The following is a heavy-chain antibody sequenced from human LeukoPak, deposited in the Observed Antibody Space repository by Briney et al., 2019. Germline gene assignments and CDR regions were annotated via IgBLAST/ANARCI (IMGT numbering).Heavy chain of an antibody. J-gene: IGHJ6*03. CDR3: ARNIAALTLYYYYMDV. CDR1: GYTFTGYY. CDR2: INPNSGGT. Sequence: ASVKVSCKASGYTFTGYYMHWVRQAPGQGLEWMGWINPNSGGTNYAQKFQGRVTMTRDTSISTAYMELSRLRSDDTAVYYCARNIAALTLYYYYMDVWGKGTTVTVSS. D-gene: IGHD6-13*01. V-gene: IGHV1-2*02.